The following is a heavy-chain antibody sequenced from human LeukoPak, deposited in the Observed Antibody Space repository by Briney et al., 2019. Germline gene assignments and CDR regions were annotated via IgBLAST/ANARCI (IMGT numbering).Heavy chain of an antibody. CDR1: GGSISSYY. J-gene: IGHJ6*02. D-gene: IGHD3-10*01. V-gene: IGHV4-59*08. CDR3: ARHYGSGIFDV. CDR2: IYYSGST. Sequence: SETLSLTCTVSGGSISSYYWSWIRQPPGKGLEWIGYIYYSGSTNYNPSLKSRVTISVDTSKNQFSLKLSSVTAADTAAYYCARHYGSGIFDVWGQGTTVTVSS.